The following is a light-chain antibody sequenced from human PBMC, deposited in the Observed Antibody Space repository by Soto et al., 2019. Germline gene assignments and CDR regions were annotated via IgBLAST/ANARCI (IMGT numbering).Light chain of an antibody. CDR2: KAS. CDR3: QQDYSYPRN. Sequence: IQVAQSPSTVPRSVGDCGTLTCLANQSISTWLAWYQQKPGKAPKLLIYKASSLESGVPSRFSGSGPGTDFTLTISGLQSEDFVAYYCQQDYSYPRNFCHGTKVDIK. CDR1: QSISTW. V-gene: IGKV1-5*03. J-gene: IGKJ1*01.